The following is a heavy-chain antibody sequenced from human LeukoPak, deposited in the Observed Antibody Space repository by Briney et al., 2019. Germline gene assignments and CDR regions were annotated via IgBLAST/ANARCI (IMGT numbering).Heavy chain of an antibody. Sequence: GGSLRLSCAASGFTFNIYSMNWVRQAPGKGLEWISYITSGSDIISYADSVKGRFTISRDNTKNSLYLQMNRLRAEDTAVYYCARAPYTTVVYWYFDLWGRGTLVTVSS. D-gene: IGHD1-1*01. J-gene: IGHJ2*01. CDR2: ITSGSDII. CDR3: ARAPYTTVVYWYFDL. CDR1: GFTFNIYS. V-gene: IGHV3-48*04.